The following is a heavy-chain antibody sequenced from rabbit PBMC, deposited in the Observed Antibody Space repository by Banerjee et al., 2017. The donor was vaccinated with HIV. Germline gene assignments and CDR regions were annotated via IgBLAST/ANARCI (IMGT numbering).Heavy chain of an antibody. Sequence: QSLEESGGDLVKPGASLTLTCTASGFTLSSYWICWVRQAPGKGLEWIACIYAGSSGTTEYASWAKGRFTISKTSSTTVTLQMTSLTAADTATYLCARDLAGVIGWNFNLWGPGTLVTVS. CDR3: ARDLAGVIGWNFNL. D-gene: IGHD4-1*01. V-gene: IGHV1S40*01. CDR1: GFTLSSYW. J-gene: IGHJ4*01. CDR2: IYAGSSGTT.